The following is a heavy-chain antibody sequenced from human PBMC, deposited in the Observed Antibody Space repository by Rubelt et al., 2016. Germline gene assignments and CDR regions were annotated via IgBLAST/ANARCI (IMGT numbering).Heavy chain of an antibody. J-gene: IGHJ6*02. CDR2: IKRDGTTK. Sequence: GLVQPGGSLRICCAGSGFIFSKYWMSWVRQAPGKGLEWVANIKRDGTTKYYVDSVKGRFTISRDNDKSSMCLQMNSMRVEDTAVNYCTRAWGTYCSSAKCPGADVWGQGTTVIVSS. CDR1: GFIFSKYW. D-gene: IGHD2-2*01. CDR3: TRAWGTYCSSAKCPGADV. V-gene: IGHV3-7*03.